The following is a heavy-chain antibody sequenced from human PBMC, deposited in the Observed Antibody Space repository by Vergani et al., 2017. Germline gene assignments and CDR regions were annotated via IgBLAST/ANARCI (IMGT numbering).Heavy chain of an antibody. CDR2: IIPILGIA. D-gene: IGHD4-17*01. CDR3: ARGGYGDYLTGSGFDP. V-gene: IGHV1-69*02. Sequence: QVQLVQSGAEVKKPGSSVKVSCKASGGTFSSYTISWVRQAPGQGLEWMGRIIPILGIANYAQKFQGRVTITADKSTSTAYMELSSLRSEDTAVYYCARGGYGDYLTGSGFDPWGQETLVTVSS. CDR1: GGTFSSYT. J-gene: IGHJ5*02.